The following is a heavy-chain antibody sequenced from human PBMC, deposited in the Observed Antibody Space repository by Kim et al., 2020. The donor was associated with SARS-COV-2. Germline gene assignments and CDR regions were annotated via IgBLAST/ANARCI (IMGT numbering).Heavy chain of an antibody. CDR3: ARGGDYSSSWLNWFDP. V-gene: IGHV3-20*01. CDR2: INWNGGSR. CDR1: GFTFGDYG. J-gene: IGHJ5*02. Sequence: GGSLRLSCAAAGFTFGDYGMSWVRQVPGKGLEWVSGINWNGGSRGYADSVKGRFTISRDNAKNSLDLQMNSLRAEDTALYHCARGGDYSSSWLNWFDPWG. D-gene: IGHD6-13*01.